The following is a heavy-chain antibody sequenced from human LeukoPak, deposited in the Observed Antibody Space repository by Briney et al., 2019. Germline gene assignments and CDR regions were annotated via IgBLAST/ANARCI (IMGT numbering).Heavy chain of an antibody. CDR1: GFSFSNAW. J-gene: IGHJ4*02. V-gene: IGHV3-15*01. CDR2: IKSKTDGGTT. CDR3: TTVLLWFGELLRVFDY. Sequence: GGSLRLSCAASGFSFSNAWMSWVRQAPGKGLEWVGRIKSKTDGGTTDYAAPVKGRFTISSDDSKNTLYLQMNSLKTEDTAVYYCTTVLLWFGELLRVFDYWGQGTLVTVSS. D-gene: IGHD3-10*01.